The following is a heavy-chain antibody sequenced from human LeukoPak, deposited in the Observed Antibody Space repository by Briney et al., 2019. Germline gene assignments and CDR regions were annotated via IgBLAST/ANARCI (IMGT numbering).Heavy chain of an antibody. V-gene: IGHV3-11*01. CDR2: ISSSGSTI. Sequence: GGSLRLSCAASGFTFSDYYMSWIRQAPGKGLEWVSYISSSGSTIYYADSVKGRFTISRDNAKNSLYLQMNSLRAEDTAVYYCARNLYYYDSRGYYPWGQGTLVTVSS. J-gene: IGHJ5*02. CDR1: GFTFSDYY. D-gene: IGHD3-22*01. CDR3: ARNLYYYDSRGYYP.